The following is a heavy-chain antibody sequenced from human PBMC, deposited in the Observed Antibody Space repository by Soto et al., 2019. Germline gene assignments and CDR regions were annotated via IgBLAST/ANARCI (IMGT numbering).Heavy chain of an antibody. CDR2: INPNSGGT. D-gene: IGHD3-3*01. J-gene: IGHJ5*02. Sequence: ASVKVSCKASGYIFTDYYMHWVRQAPGQELGWMGRINPNSGGTNYAQKFQGRVTMTRDTSISTAYMELSSLRSEDTATYYCAKDLSPYDFWSGDWFDPWGQGTLVTVSS. CDR1: GYIFTDYY. CDR3: AKDLSPYDFWSGDWFDP. V-gene: IGHV1-2*06.